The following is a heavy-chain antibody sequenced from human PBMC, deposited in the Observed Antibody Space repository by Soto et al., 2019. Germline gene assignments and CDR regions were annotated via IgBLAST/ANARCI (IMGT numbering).Heavy chain of an antibody. Sequence: PETLSLTCTVSGGSISSYYWSWIRQPPGKGLEWIGYIYYSGSTNYNPSLKSRVTISVDTSKNQFSLKLSSVTAADTAVYYCARVGGGYCSSTSCKRYYYYYMDVWGKGTTVTVSS. J-gene: IGHJ6*03. CDR3: ARVGGGYCSSTSCKRYYYYYMDV. CDR2: IYYSGST. D-gene: IGHD2-2*01. V-gene: IGHV4-59*01. CDR1: GGSISSYY.